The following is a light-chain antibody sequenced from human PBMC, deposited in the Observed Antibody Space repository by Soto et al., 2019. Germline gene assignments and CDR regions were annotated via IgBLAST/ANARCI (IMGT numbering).Light chain of an antibody. CDR1: SSDVGGYDY. J-gene: IGLJ1*01. CDR2: EVT. CDR3: SSLTSGSTRV. Sequence: QSALTQPASVSGSPGQSITISCTGTSSDVGGYDYVSWYQQHPDKAPKLIVYEVTHRPSGVSNRFFGSKSGNTASLTISGLQAEDEADYYCSSLTSGSTRVFGTGTKVTVL. V-gene: IGLV2-14*01.